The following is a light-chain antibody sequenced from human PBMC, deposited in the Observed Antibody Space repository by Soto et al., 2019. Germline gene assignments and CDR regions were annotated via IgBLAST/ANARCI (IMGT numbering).Light chain of an antibody. J-gene: IGKJ5*01. CDR2: VAS. V-gene: IGKV1-39*01. CDR1: QSISRY. Sequence: IQITQSPSSLSAYVGDRVTISCRASQSISRYLNWYQQKPGKAPNLLIYVASSLQSEVPSRFSGSGSGTDFTLTITSLQPEDFATYYCQQSYGTAITFGQGTRLEI. CDR3: QQSYGTAIT.